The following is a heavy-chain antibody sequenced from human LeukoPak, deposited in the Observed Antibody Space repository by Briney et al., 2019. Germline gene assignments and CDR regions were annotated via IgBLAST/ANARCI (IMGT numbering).Heavy chain of an antibody. Sequence: GGSLRLSCAASGFTFSSYAMSWVRQAPGKGLEWVSAISGSGGSTYYADSVKGRFTISRDNSKNTLYLQMNSLRAEDTAVYYCARQASGDYQYYFDYWGQGTLVTVSA. J-gene: IGHJ4*02. D-gene: IGHD4-17*01. CDR3: ARQASGDYQYYFDY. CDR2: ISGSGGST. CDR1: GFTFSSYA. V-gene: IGHV3-23*01.